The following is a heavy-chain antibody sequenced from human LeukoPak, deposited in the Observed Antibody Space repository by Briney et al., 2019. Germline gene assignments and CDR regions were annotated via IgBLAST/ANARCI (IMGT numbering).Heavy chain of an antibody. CDR1: GGSFSGYY. V-gene: IGHV4-4*07. CDR2: IYTSGST. J-gene: IGHJ4*02. CDR3: AREVAAAGTIDY. D-gene: IGHD6-13*01. Sequence: PSETLSLTCAVYGGSFSGYYWSWIRQPAGKGLEWIGRIYTSGSTNYNPSLKSRVTISVDTSKNQFSLKLSSVTAADTAVYYCAREVAAAGTIDYWGQGTLVTVSS.